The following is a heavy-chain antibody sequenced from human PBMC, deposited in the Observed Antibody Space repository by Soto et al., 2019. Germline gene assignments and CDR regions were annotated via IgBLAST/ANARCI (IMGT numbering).Heavy chain of an antibody. Sequence: LSLTCTVSGGSISSGSYFWTWIRQHPGKGLEWIGYVHNSGSTFYTPSLKSQVTISLDTSRNLFSLNLSSVTAADTAVYYCARSLNGYAFDYWGQGALVTVSS. CDR3: ARSLNGYAFDY. CDR2: VHNSGST. V-gene: IGHV4-31*01. CDR1: GGSISSGSYF. D-gene: IGHD5-18*01. J-gene: IGHJ4*02.